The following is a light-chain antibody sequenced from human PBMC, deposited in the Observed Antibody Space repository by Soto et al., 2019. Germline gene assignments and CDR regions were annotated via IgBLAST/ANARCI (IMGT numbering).Light chain of an antibody. J-gene: IGKJ5*01. CDR2: DAS. CDR1: QSVSSS. CDR3: QQRSNWPLIT. V-gene: IGKV3-11*01. Sequence: EIVLTQSPATLSLSAGERSTLSCMASQSVSSSLAWYQQKPGQAPRLLIYDASNRATGIPARFSGSGSGTDFTLTISSLEPEDFAVYYCQQRSNWPLITFGQGTRLEIK.